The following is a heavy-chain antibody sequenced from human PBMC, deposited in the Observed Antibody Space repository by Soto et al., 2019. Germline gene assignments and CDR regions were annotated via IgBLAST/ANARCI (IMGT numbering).Heavy chain of an antibody. Sequence: EVQLVESGGGLVQTGGSLRLSCAASGFTFSRYWMSWVRQAPGKGLEWVANIKQDGSEKYYVDSVEGRFTISRDNAKNSLYLQMNSLRAEDTAVYYCASPPTNLDYGDDNWFDPWGQGTLVTVSS. D-gene: IGHD4-17*01. J-gene: IGHJ5*02. CDR1: GFTFSRYW. CDR2: IKQDGSEK. V-gene: IGHV3-7*01. CDR3: ASPPTNLDYGDDNWFDP.